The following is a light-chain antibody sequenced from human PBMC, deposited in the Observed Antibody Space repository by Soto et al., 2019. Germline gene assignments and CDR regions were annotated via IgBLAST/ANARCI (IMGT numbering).Light chain of an antibody. CDR2: DAS. CDR1: QSVSSY. J-gene: IGKJ1*01. V-gene: IGKV3-11*01. CDR3: QQRSKLPGK. Sequence: IVLTLPPSNLWAAAFDSSAVSFRASQSVSSYLAWYQQKPGQAPRLLIYDASNRATGIPARFSGSGSGTDFTLTISSLEPEDFAVYYCQQRSKLPGKFGDGAKADIK.